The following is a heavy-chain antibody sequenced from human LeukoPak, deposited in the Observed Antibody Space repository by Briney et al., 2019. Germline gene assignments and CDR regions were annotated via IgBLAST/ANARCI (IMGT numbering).Heavy chain of an antibody. CDR2: INHSGST. Sequence: SETLSLTCAVYGGSFGGYYWSWIRQPPGKGLEWIGEINHSGSTTYNPSLKTRVTISVDTSKNQFSLKVTSVTAADTAVYYCARGDYCSGGSCYLNYWGQGTLVTVSS. J-gene: IGHJ4*02. D-gene: IGHD2-15*01. CDR3: ARGDYCSGGSCYLNY. V-gene: IGHV4-34*01. CDR1: GGSFGGYY.